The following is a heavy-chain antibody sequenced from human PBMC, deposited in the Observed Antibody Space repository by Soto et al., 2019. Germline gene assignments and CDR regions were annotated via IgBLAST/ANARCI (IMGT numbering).Heavy chain of an antibody. V-gene: IGHV4-34*01. CDR2: VSHSGIA. D-gene: IGHD2-15*01. Sequence: QVRLQQWGAGLLKPSETLSLTSAVYGASFTGYYWTWLRQSPGKGLEWIGEVSHSGIAKYNPSLKSRVTISLDTSKSQFSLELTSVTAADTAVYYCARYGGTAIWYFDIWGRGTSVSVSS. CDR3: ARYGGTAIWYFDI. CDR1: GASFTGYY. J-gene: IGHJ2*01.